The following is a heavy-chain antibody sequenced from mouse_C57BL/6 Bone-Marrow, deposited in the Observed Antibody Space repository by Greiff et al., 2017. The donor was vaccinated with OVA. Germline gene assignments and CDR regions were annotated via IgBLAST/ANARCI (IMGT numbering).Heavy chain of an antibody. CDR3: ARGATVRYYAMEY. J-gene: IGHJ4*01. V-gene: IGHV1-82*01. CDR1: GYAFSSYW. Sequence: QVQLQQSGPELVKPGASVKISCKASGYAFSSYWMNWVKQRPGTGLEWIGRIYPGDGDTNYNGKFKGKATLTADKSSSTAYMQLSSLTSEDSAVYFCARGATVRYYAMEYWGQGTSVTVAS. D-gene: IGHD1-1*01. CDR2: IYPGDGDT.